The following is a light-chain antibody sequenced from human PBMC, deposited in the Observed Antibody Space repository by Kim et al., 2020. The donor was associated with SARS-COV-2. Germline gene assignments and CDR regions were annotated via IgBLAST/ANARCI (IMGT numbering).Light chain of an antibody. CDR2: GAS. J-gene: IGKJ4*01. Sequence: SASVGDSVTITCRASQDMRNSLAWYQQKPGKVPKLLIYGASTLQSGVPLRFSGSGSGTDFTLTISSLQPEDFATYYCQQLNSYSLTFGGGTKVDIK. CDR1: QDMRNS. V-gene: IGKV1-9*01. CDR3: QQLNSYSLT.